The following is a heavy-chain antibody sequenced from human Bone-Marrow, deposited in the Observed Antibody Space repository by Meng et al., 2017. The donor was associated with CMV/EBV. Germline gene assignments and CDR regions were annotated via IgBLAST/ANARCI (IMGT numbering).Heavy chain of an antibody. D-gene: IGHD3-3*01. CDR2: IYPADSDT. CDR3: ASPQLLGHYDFWNRYYTSSFNI. J-gene: IGHJ3*02. Sequence: GGSRRPSCKASGYTFTSHWIAWVRQMPGKGLEWMGIIYPADSDTTYSPSFQGQVTISVDKSINTAYLHWSSLKASDSGVYYCASPQLLGHYDFWNRYYTSSFNIWGQGKVVTVSS. V-gene: IGHV5-51*01. CDR1: GYTFTSHW.